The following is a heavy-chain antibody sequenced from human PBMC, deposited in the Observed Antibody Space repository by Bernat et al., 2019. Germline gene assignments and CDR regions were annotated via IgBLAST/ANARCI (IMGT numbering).Heavy chain of an antibody. V-gene: IGHV3-11*05. CDR3: ARGTSTSAPYMDV. CDR2: ISSSSSDT. J-gene: IGHJ6*03. CDR1: GFTFSDYY. Sequence: QVQLVESGGGLVKPGGSLRLSCAASGFTFSDYYMSWIRQAPGKGLDWVSYISSSSSDTNYAESVKGRFTISRDNAKNSLYLQMNSLRAEDTAVYYCARGTSTSAPYMDVWGKGTTVTVSS.